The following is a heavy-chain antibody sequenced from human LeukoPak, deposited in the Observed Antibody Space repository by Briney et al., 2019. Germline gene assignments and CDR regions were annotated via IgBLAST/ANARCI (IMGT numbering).Heavy chain of an antibody. CDR3: ARTKWQLPWA. V-gene: IGHV3-48*03. CDR1: GFTFSTSD. J-gene: IGHJ1*01. D-gene: IGHD1-26*01. Sequence: GGSLRLSCAASGFTFSTSDMNWIRQAPGKGLEWVSHISSSGSTITYADSVKGRFTVSRVNTKNSLYLQMNSLRADDTAIYYCARTKWQLPWAWGQGTLVTVSS. CDR2: ISSSGSTI.